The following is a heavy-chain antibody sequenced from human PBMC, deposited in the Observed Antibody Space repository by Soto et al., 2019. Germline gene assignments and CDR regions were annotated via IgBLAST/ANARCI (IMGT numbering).Heavy chain of an antibody. Sequence: VQLVESGGDLVQPGGSLRLSCAASGLPFNNYWMSWVRQAPGKGLEWVANIRPDGNEQHYVDSVTGRFIFSRDNARSSVSLQMNNLRVDDTAVYYCVTSRGYSYEYWGQGTLVTVSS. CDR2: IRPDGNEQ. D-gene: IGHD5-18*01. CDR3: VTSRGYSYEY. J-gene: IGHJ4*02. CDR1: GLPFNNYW. V-gene: IGHV3-7*05.